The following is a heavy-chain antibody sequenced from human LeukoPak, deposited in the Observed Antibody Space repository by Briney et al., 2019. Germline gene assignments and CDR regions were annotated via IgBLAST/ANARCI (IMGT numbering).Heavy chain of an antibody. D-gene: IGHD3/OR15-3a*01. CDR3: ARDLDGRFDY. Sequence: SETRSLTCTVSGGAISSYYWSWIRQPPGKGLEWIGYIYYSGSTNYNPSLKSRVTISVDTSKNQFSLKLSSVTAADTAVYYCARDLDGRFDYWGQGTLVTVSS. J-gene: IGHJ4*02. CDR2: IYYSGST. V-gene: IGHV4-59*01. CDR1: GGAISSYY.